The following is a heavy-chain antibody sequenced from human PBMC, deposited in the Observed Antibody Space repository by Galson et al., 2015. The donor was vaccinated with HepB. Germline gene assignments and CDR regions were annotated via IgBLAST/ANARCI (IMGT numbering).Heavy chain of an antibody. Sequence: SLRLSCAASGFTFSHAWMTWVRQAPGKGLEWVGRIKSRTDGGTADYAAPVKGRFTISRDDSKNTLSLEMNSLSIADSAEYYCTTDGTGSNWSVDEYFQFWSQGTPATVSS. CDR1: GFTFSHAW. CDR3: TTDGTGSNWSVDEYFQF. D-gene: IGHD6-13*01. V-gene: IGHV3-15*01. CDR2: IKSRTDGGTA. J-gene: IGHJ1*01.